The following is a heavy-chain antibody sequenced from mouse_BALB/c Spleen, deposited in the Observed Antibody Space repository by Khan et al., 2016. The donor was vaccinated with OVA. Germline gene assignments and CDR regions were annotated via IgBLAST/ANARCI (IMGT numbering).Heavy chain of an antibody. D-gene: IGHD2-4*01. Sequence: QVQLKESGPGLVQPSQSLSITCTVSGFSLTTYGVHWVRQSPGKGLEWLGVIWSGGSTDYNAAFISRLSISKDNSKSQVFFKMNSLQANDTAIYYCARNYDYDEGLAYWGQGTLVTVST. CDR3: ARNYDYDEGLAY. CDR2: IWSGGST. J-gene: IGHJ3*01. CDR1: GFSLTTYG. V-gene: IGHV2-2*02.